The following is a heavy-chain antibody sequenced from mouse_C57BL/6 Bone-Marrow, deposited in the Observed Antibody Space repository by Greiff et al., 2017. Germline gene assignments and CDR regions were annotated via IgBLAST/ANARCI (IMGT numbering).Heavy chain of an antibody. D-gene: IGHD1-1*01. CDR1: GYTFTSYW. CDR2: IDPSDSYT. V-gene: IGHV1-69*01. CDR3: ARGVGAADYAMDY. Sequence: QVQLQQPGAELVMPGASVKLSCKASGYTFTSYWMHWVKQRPGQGLEWIGEIDPSDSYTNYHQKFKGKSTLTVDKSSSTAYMQLSSLASEDSAVYYGARGVGAADYAMDYWGQGTSVTVSS. J-gene: IGHJ4*01.